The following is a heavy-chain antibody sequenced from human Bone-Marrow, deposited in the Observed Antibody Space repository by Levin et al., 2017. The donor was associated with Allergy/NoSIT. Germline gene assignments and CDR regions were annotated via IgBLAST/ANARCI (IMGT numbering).Heavy chain of an antibody. Sequence: PGGSLRLSCAASGFTFSSYAMHWVRQAPGKGLEYVSAISSNGGSTYYANSVKGRFTISRDNSKNTLYLQMGSLRAEDMAVYYCAIAVAGIDYWGQGTLVTVSS. CDR2: ISSNGGST. CDR1: GFTFSSYA. CDR3: AIAVAGIDY. D-gene: IGHD6-19*01. J-gene: IGHJ4*02. V-gene: IGHV3-64*01.